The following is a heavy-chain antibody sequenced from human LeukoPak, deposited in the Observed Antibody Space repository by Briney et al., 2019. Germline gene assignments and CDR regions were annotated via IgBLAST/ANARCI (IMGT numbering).Heavy chain of an antibody. D-gene: IGHD1-7*01. CDR2: ISVNGDNT. J-gene: IGHJ4*02. Sequence: PGGSLRLSCAASGFTFSRFSMHWVRQAPGKGLEYVSTISVNGDNTYYANSVKGRFTISRDNSNNMLYLQMGSLRADDMAVYYCAREPRGTGTIDYWGQGTLVAVSS. CDR3: AREPRGTGTIDY. CDR1: GFTFSRFS. V-gene: IGHV3-64*01.